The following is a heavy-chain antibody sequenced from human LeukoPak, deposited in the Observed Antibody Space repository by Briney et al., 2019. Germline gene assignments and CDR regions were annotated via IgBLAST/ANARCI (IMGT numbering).Heavy chain of an antibody. Sequence: ASVKVSCKASGYTFTGYYMHWVRQAPGQGLEWMGWINPNSGGTNYAQKFQGRVTMTRDTSISTAYMELSRLRSDDTAVYYCARRLLWFGEPDYWSQGTLVTVSS. V-gene: IGHV1-2*02. D-gene: IGHD3-10*01. J-gene: IGHJ4*02. CDR3: ARRLLWFGEPDY. CDR2: INPNSGGT. CDR1: GYTFTGYY.